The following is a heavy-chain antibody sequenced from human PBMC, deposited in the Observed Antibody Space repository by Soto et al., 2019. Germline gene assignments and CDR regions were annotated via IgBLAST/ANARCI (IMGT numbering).Heavy chain of an antibody. V-gene: IGHV1-2*04. CDR1: GYTFTGYY. CDR2: INPNSGGT. Sequence: QVQLVQSGAEVKKPGASVKVSCKASGYTFTGYYMHWVRQAPGQGLEWMGWINPNSGGTNYAQKFQGWVTMTRDTSISTAYMELSRLRSDDTAVYYCARDGMVRGVSYYYYYGMDVWGQGTTVTVSS. D-gene: IGHD3-10*01. CDR3: ARDGMVRGVSYYYYYGMDV. J-gene: IGHJ6*02.